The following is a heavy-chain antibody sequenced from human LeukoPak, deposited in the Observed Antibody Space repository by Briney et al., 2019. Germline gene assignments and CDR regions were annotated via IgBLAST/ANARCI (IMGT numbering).Heavy chain of an antibody. J-gene: IGHJ4*02. Sequence: PSETLSLTCGVSGGSISNTNWWTWVRQPPGKGLEWIGEVNLQGSTNYNPSLKSRVAISVDKSENHISLKLTSVTAADTAVYYCARGLAAAGTSYFDYWGQGTLVTVSS. D-gene: IGHD6-13*01. CDR2: VNLQGST. CDR1: GGSISNTNW. V-gene: IGHV4-4*02. CDR3: ARGLAAAGTSYFDY.